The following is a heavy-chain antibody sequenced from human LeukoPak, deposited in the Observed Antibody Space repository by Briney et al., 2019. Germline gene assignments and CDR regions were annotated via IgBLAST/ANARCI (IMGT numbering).Heavy chain of an antibody. D-gene: IGHD3-3*02. J-gene: IGHJ4*02. V-gene: IGHV3-7*01. CDR2: IKEDGSDK. CDR1: GFTFSRSW. CDR3: ATLAFDS. Sequence: PGGSLRLSCTASGFTFSRSWMHWVRQAPGKGLEWVADIKEDGSDKYYGDSVKGRFTISRDNAKNSVYLQMNSLSPEDTAIYFCATLAFDSRGRGTLVTVSS.